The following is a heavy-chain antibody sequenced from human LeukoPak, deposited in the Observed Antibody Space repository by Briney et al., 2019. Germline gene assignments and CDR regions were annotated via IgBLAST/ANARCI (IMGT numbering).Heavy chain of an antibody. D-gene: IGHD2-2*01. V-gene: IGHV4-59*08. CDR3: ARLGSTFDI. CDR1: GXSISSYY. Sequence: SETLSLTCTVSGXSISSYYWTWIRQPPGKGLEWIGYIFYSGGSNYNPSLKSRVTISVDTSKNHFSLKLSSVTAADTAVYYCARLGSTFDIWGQGTMVTVSS. J-gene: IGHJ3*02. CDR2: IFYSGGS.